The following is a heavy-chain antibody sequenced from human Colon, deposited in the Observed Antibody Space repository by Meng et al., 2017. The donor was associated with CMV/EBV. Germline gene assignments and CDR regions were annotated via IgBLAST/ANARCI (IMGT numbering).Heavy chain of an antibody. D-gene: IGHD3-22*01. CDR2: IFTDDRT. CDR3: AREYFYDKGRRSFDL. CDR1: GFIVSSNY. V-gene: IGHV3-66*01. J-gene: IGHJ4*02. Sequence: VEGVGWGGGLVQPGGSLSLSCAASGFIVSSNYMNWVRQAPGKGLEWVSVIFTDDRTYYADSVKGRFTISRDDSKNTVSLQMNSLRAEDTAVYYCAREYFYDKGRRSFDLWGQGTLVTVSS.